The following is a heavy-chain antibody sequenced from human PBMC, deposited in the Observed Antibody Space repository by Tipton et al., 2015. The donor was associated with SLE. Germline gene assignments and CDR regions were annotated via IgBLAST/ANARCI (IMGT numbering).Heavy chain of an antibody. CDR3: AREGTAPDIYFDP. CDR1: GDSINNHF. J-gene: IGHJ5*02. D-gene: IGHD2-2*01. CDR2: IYYTGST. V-gene: IGHV4-59*11. Sequence: TLSLTCTVSGDSINNHFGSWIRQSPGEGLEWIGYIYYTGSTNYNPSLKSRVTISVDTSKNQFSLKLSSVTAADTAVYYCAREGTAPDIYFDPWGQGTLVTVSS.